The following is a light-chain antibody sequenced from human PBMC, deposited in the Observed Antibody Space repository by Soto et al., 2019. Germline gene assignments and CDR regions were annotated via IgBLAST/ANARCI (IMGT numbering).Light chain of an antibody. CDR1: QVIKNW. CDR2: AAS. V-gene: IGKV1-12*02. CDR3: QQANSFPFT. J-gene: IGKJ3*01. Sequence: DIQMTQSPSSVSASVGDRVTTTCRASQVIKNWLAWYQQKPGKAPNLLIYAASTLQSGVPSRFSGSGSGTDFTLTISSLQPEDFATYYCQQANSFPFTFGPGTKVDIK.